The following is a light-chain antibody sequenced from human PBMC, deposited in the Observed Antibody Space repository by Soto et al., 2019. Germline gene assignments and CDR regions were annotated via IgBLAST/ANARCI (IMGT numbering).Light chain of an antibody. CDR2: SAS. V-gene: IGKV1-39*01. CDR1: QSISTF. CDR3: QQSYTTPRT. Sequence: DIQMTQSPSSLSAIVGDRITITCRASQSISTFLNWYQQKPGKAPMLLIYSASSLQSGVPSRFSGSGSGIDFTLNINSLHPDDFATYYCQQSYTTPRTFGQGTKLEIK. J-gene: IGKJ2*01.